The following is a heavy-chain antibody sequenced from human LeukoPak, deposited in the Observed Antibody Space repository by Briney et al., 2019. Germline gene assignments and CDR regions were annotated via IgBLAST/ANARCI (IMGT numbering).Heavy chain of an antibody. CDR3: ARDTIVVVPAAPTRVGWFDP. D-gene: IGHD2-2*01. CDR2: IYTSGST. V-gene: IGHV4-4*07. CDR1: GGSISSYY. Sequence: SETLSLTCTVSGGSISSYYWSWIRQPAGKGLEWIGRIYTSGSTNYNPSLKSRVTMSVDTSKNQFSLKLSSVTAADTAVYYCARDTIVVVPAAPTRVGWFDPWGQGTLVTVSS. J-gene: IGHJ5*02.